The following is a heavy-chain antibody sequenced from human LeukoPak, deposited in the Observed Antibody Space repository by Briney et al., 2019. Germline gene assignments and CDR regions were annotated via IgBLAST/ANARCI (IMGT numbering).Heavy chain of an antibody. D-gene: IGHD5-12*01. V-gene: IGHV4-59*01. CDR2: IYYSGST. Sequence: PSETLSLACTASGGSISSYYWSWIRQPPGKGLERIWSIYYSGSTNYNPSLKSRVTISVDTSKNQFSLKLSSVTAADTAVYYCARVGRGVVADFDWFDPWGQGTLVTVSS. J-gene: IGHJ5*02. CDR3: ARVGRGVVADFDWFDP. CDR1: GGSISSYY.